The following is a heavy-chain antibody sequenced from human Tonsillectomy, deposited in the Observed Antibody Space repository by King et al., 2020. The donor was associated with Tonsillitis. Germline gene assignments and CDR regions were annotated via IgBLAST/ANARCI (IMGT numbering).Heavy chain of an antibody. CDR3: ARNSGGAYNWFDP. J-gene: IGHJ5*02. D-gene: IGHD2-15*01. CDR2: IDWDDDK. Sequence: KEAGPELVKPTQTLTLTCTFSGFSLSTNGMRVRWIRQPPGKALEWLARIDWDDDKFYSTSLKTRLTISKDTSKNQVVLKMTNMDPVDTATYYCARNSGGAYNWFDPWGQGTLVTVSS. CDR1: GFSLSTNGMR. V-gene: IGHV2-70*04.